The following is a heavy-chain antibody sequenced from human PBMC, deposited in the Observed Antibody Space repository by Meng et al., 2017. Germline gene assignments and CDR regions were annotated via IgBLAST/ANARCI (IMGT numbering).Heavy chain of an antibody. CDR1: GYTFTGYY. V-gene: IGHV1-2*06. Sequence: QVQLVQSGAEVNKPGSSVKVSCNASGYTFTGYYMHWVRQAPGQGLEWMGRINPNSGGTNYAQKFQGRVTMTRDTSISTAYMELSRLRSDDTAVYYCAREAITNYDILTGYPDYWGQGTLVTVSS. J-gene: IGHJ4*02. CDR3: AREAITNYDILTGYPDY. CDR2: INPNSGGT. D-gene: IGHD3-9*01.